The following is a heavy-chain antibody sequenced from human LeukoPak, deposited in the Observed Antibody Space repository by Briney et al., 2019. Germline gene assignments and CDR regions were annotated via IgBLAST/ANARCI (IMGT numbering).Heavy chain of an antibody. CDR2: ISSTSNTI. J-gene: IGHJ4*02. D-gene: IGHD2-2*01. Sequence: GSLRLSCAASGFIFSNYSMNWVRQAPGKGLEWVSWISSTSNTIYYADSVKGRFTISRDNAKNSLDLQMNSLRDEDTAVYYCARPSRSTGPAYWGQGTLVTVSS. CDR1: GFIFSNYS. CDR3: ARPSRSTGPAY. V-gene: IGHV3-48*02.